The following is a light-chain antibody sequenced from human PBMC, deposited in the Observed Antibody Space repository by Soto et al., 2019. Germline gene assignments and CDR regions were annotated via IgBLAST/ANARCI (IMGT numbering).Light chain of an antibody. CDR3: LQHYNYPRT. Sequence: AIQMTQSPSSLSASVGDRVTIACRASQGIRNDLVWYQQKPGKAPNLLIYAASSLQSGVPSRFSGSGSGTDFILTISRLQPEDFATYYCLQHYNYPRTFGQGTKVEIK. CDR1: QGIRND. CDR2: AAS. J-gene: IGKJ1*01. V-gene: IGKV1-6*01.